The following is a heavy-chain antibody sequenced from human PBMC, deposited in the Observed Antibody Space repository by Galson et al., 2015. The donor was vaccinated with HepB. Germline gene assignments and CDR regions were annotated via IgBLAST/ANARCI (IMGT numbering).Heavy chain of an antibody. V-gene: IGHV3-15*01. D-gene: IGHD1-1*01. CDR3: TTEYEATLNWFGP. Sequence: SLRLSCAASGFTFSNAWMSWVRQAPGMGLEWLGRIKDKTHGGTADYGAPVRGRFVISRDDSENTLYLQINSLKIEDTAVYYCTTEYEATLNWFGPWGQGTLVTVSS. CDR1: GFTFSNAW. J-gene: IGHJ5*02. CDR2: IKDKTHGGTA.